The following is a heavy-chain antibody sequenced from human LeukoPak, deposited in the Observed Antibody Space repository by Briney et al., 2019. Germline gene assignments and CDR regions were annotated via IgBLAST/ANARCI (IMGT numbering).Heavy chain of an antibody. CDR1: GYTFTGHY. J-gene: IGHJ4*02. V-gene: IGHV1-2*02. Sequence: ASVKVSCKASGYTFTGHYMHWVRQAPGQGLEWMGWINPNSGGTNYAQKFQGRVTMTRDTSISTAYMELSRLRSDDTAVYYCASQLSHYDILSFPDYWGQGTLVTVSS. CDR3: ASQLSHYDILSFPDY. D-gene: IGHD3-9*01. CDR2: INPNSGGT.